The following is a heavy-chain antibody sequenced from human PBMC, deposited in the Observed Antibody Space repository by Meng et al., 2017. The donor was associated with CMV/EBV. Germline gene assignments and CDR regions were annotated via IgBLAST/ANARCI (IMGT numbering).Heavy chain of an antibody. D-gene: IGHD6-6*01. CDR1: EFIFNYYG. CDR3: VGHQGGPRDGARLV. J-gene: IGHJ4*02. Sequence: GESLKISCAAPEFIFNYYGMHWLRQAPGKGLEWLSFIDIDGTQRHNADIVWGRFIVSKDKSKNTVFLEMNSLRVGDTAVYYCVGHQGGPRDGARLVWGQGTQVTVSS. CDR2: IDIDGTQR. V-gene: IGHV3-30*02.